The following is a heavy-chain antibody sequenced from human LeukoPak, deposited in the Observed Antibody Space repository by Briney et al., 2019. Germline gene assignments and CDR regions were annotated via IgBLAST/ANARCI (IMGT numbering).Heavy chain of an antibody. CDR3: VRHDGRGGSTMGALDS. Sequence: PSETLSLTCTVSAGSISSSSHHWGWIRQSPGKGLEWIRRIFSGRTTYYNPSLNDRVTIFVVTSKNQFSLQLNSVTAADTSVYYCVRHDGRGGSTMGALDSWGQGSLVTVSS. J-gene: IGHJ4*02. V-gene: IGHV4-39*01. D-gene: IGHD5/OR15-5a*01. CDR1: AGSISSSSHH. CDR2: IFSGRTT.